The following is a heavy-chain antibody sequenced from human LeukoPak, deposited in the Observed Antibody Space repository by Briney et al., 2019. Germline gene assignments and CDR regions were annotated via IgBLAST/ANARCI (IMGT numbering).Heavy chain of an antibody. V-gene: IGHV3-21*01. CDR2: ISSSSSYI. CDR3: ARDWDYVWGSYRLIDY. J-gene: IGHJ4*02. D-gene: IGHD3-16*02. Sequence: GGSLRLSCAASGFTFSSYAMSWVRQAPGKGLEWVSFISSSSSYIYYADSVKGRFTISRDNAKNSLYLQMNSLRAEDTAVYYCARDWDYVWGSYRLIDYWGQGTLVTVSS. CDR1: GFTFSSYA.